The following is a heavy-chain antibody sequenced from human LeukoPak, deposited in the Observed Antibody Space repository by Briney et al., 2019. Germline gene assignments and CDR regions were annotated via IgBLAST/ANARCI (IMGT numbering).Heavy chain of an antibody. V-gene: IGHV4-39*01. CDR1: GGSISSSSYY. J-gene: IGHJ6*03. D-gene: IGHD3-22*01. Sequence: SETLSLTCTVSGGSISSSSYYWGWIRQPPGKGLEWIGSIYYSGSTYYNPSLKSRVTISVDTSKNRFSLKLSSVTAADTAVYYCARQSPYDSSGYDTLFYYYMDVWGKGTTVTVTS. CDR3: ARQSPYDSSGYDTLFYYYMDV. CDR2: IYYSGST.